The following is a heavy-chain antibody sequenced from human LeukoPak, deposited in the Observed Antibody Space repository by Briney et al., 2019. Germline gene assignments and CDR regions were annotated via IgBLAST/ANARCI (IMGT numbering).Heavy chain of an antibody. D-gene: IGHD3-3*01. CDR3: ATFGVIVRNDYYDY. CDR2: IRSKAYGGTT. CDR1: GFTFGDYA. Sequence: GGSLRLSCTASGFTFGDYAMSWFRQAPGKGLEWVGFIRSKAYGGTTEYAASVKGRFTISRDDSKSIAYLQMSSLRAEDTAVYYCATFGVIVRNDYYDYWGQGALVAVSS. V-gene: IGHV3-49*03. J-gene: IGHJ4*02.